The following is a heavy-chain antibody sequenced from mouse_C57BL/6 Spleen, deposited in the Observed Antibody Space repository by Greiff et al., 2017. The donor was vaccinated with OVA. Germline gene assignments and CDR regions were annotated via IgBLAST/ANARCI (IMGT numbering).Heavy chain of an antibody. D-gene: IGHD2-1*01. V-gene: IGHV2-2*01. J-gene: IGHJ3*01. CDR1: GFSLTSYG. CDR2: IWSGGST. CDR3: AKYGNYEDWFAY. Sequence: VKLQESGPGLVQPSQSLSITCTVSGFSLTSYGVHWVRQSPGKGLEWLGVIWSGGSTDYNAAFISRLSISKDNSKSQVFFKMNSLQADDTAIYYCAKYGNYEDWFAYWGQGTLVTVSA.